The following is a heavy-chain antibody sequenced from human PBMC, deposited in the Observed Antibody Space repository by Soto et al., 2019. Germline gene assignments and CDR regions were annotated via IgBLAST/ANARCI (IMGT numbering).Heavy chain of an antibody. D-gene: IGHD1-26*01. J-gene: IGHJ6*02. CDR1: GGTFSSYA. CDR3: ARDTEWELRPFVLMDV. V-gene: IGHV1-69*13. CDR2: IIPIFGTA. Sequence: EASVKVSCKASGGTFSSYAISWVRQAPGQGLEWMGGIIPIFGTANYAQKFQGRVTITADESTSTAYMELSSLRSEDTAVYYCARDTEWELRPFVLMDVWGQGTTVTVSS.